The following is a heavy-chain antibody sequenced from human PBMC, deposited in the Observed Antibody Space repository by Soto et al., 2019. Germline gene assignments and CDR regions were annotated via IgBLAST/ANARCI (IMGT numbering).Heavy chain of an antibody. CDR3: ARVVAAPGTATSHYFDY. J-gene: IGHJ4*02. CDR2: TRNKANGYTT. CDR1: GFILSDHY. V-gene: IGHV3-72*01. D-gene: IGHD6-13*01. Sequence: EVQLVESGGGLVQPGGSLRLSCAASGFILSDHYIDWVCQAPGKGLEWVGRTRNKANGYTTDFAASVKGRFTFSRDDSTNSVYLQMYSLKTEDTAVYYCARVVAAPGTATSHYFDYWGQGSLVTVSS.